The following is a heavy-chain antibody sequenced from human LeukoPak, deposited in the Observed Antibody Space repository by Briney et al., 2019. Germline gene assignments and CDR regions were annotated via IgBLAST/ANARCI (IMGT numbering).Heavy chain of an antibody. CDR3: ARSIAAAGTGAFDI. CDR2: INPNSGGT. V-gene: IGHV1-2*02. CDR1: GYTFTGYY. Sequence: ASVKVSCKASGYTFTGYYMHWVRQAPGQGLEWMGWINPNSGGTNYAQKFQGRVTMTRDTSISTAYMELSRLRSDDTAVYYCARSIAAAGTGAFDIWGQGTMVTVSS. D-gene: IGHD6-13*01. J-gene: IGHJ3*02.